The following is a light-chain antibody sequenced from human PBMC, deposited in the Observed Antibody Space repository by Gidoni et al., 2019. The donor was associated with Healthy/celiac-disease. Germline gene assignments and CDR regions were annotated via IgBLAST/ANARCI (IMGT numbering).Light chain of an antibody. J-gene: IGLJ2*01. CDR1: SGHSSYA. CDR2: LNSDGSH. CDR3: QTWGTGPVV. Sequence: QLVLTQPPSASAPPGASVKLTCTLSSGHSSYAIAWHQQQPEKGPRYLMKLNSDGSHSKGDGIPDRFSGSSSGAERYLTISSLQSEDEADYYCQTWGTGPVVFGGGTKLTVL. V-gene: IGLV4-69*01.